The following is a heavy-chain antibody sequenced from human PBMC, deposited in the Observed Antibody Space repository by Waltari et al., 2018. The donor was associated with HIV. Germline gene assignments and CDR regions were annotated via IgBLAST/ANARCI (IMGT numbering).Heavy chain of an antibody. J-gene: IGHJ4*02. CDR1: GAPISSGSSH. V-gene: IGHV4-61*02. Sequence: QVQLQESGPGLVKPSQTLPLPCTVPGAPISSGSSHWRWIRQPAGKGLEWIGRIYTSGSTNYNPSLKSRVTISVDTSKNQFSLKLSSVTAADTAVYYCAREAFRAGYYWGQGTLVTVSS. CDR2: IYTSGST. CDR3: AREAFRAGYY. D-gene: IGHD3-3*02.